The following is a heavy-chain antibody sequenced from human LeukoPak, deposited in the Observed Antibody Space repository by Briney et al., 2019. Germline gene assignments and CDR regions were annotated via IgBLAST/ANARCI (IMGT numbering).Heavy chain of an antibody. CDR1: GFIFSDYW. D-gene: IGHD1-14*01. CDR3: ARHNGGWFDC. CDR2: IKQGGREE. J-gene: IGHJ5*01. V-gene: IGHV3-7*03. Sequence: GGSLRLSCVASGFIFSDYWMSWVRQAPGKGVEGVAHIKQGGREEKYVGSVKRLFPISRHDAKSTLYLQMDSLSGDDTAVYYCARHNGGWFDCWGRGTLVTVSS.